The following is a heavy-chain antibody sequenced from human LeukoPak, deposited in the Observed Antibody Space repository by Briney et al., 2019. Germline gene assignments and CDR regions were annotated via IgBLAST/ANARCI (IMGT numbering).Heavy chain of an antibody. CDR1: GYTFTGYY. Sequence: ASVKVSCKASGYTFTGYYMHWVRQAPGQGLEWMGWINPNSGGTNYAQKFQGRVTMTRDTSISTAYMELSRLRSDDTAVYYCARVTYYYGSGYFDYWGQGTLVTVSS. CDR2: INPNSGGT. J-gene: IGHJ4*02. V-gene: IGHV1-2*02. CDR3: ARVTYYYGSGYFDY. D-gene: IGHD3-10*01.